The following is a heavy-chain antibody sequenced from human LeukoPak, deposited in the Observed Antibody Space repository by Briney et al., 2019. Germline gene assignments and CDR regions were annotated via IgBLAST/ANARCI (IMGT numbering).Heavy chain of an antibody. Sequence: SETLSLTCAVYGGSFSGYYWSWIRQHPGKGLEWIGEINHSGSTNYNPSLKSRVTISVDTSKNQFSLKLSSVTAADTAVYYCARSNYGGTYWYFDLWGRGTLVTVSS. J-gene: IGHJ2*01. CDR3: ARSNYGGTYWYFDL. CDR1: GGSFSGYY. V-gene: IGHV4-34*01. CDR2: INHSGST. D-gene: IGHD4-17*01.